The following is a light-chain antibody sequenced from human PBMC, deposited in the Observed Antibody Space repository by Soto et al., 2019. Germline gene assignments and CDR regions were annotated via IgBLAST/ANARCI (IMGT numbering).Light chain of an antibody. CDR1: QTLIRY. Sequence: IQMTQSPSSLSASVGDRFTITCRSSQTLIRYLNWYKQKPGRPPRLLIYASSNLQSVGPPRFSGSASGSVFTLTISSLQPEDFATYYCQQSYSTLFSFGPGTKVEI. CDR2: ASS. J-gene: IGKJ3*01. CDR3: QQSYSTLFS. V-gene: IGKV1-39*01.